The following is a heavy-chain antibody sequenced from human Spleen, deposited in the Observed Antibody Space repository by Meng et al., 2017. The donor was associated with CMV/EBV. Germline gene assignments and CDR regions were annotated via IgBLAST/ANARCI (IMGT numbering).Heavy chain of an antibody. V-gene: IGHV3-15*01. CDR2: IKSKTDGGKT. J-gene: IGHJ3*02. CDR3: TTSSSGHTPGI. Sequence: GESLKISCAASGFTFSNAWMSWVRQAPGKGLEWVGRIKSKTDGGKTDYAAPVKGRFTISRDDSKNTLYLQMNSLKTEDTAVYYCTTSSSGHTPGIWGQGTMVTVSS. CDR1: GFTFSNAW. D-gene: IGHD3-22*01.